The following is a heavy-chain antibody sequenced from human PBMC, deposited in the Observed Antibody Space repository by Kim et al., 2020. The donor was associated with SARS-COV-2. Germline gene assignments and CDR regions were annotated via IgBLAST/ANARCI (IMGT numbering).Heavy chain of an antibody. Sequence: GGSLRLSCAASGFTFITYTMTWVRQAPGKGLEWVSAISGSGGNTYYADSVKGRFTISRDNSRNTLYLQMNSLRAEDSALYYCAKGGPIVRGLTYYFYYWG. D-gene: IGHD3-10*01. V-gene: IGHV3-23*01. CDR2: ISGSGGNT. CDR1: GFTFITYT. J-gene: IGHJ4*01. CDR3: AKGGPIVRGLTYYFYY.